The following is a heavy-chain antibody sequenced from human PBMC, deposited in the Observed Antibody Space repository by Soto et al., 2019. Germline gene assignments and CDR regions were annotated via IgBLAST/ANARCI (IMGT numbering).Heavy chain of an antibody. CDR3: ARDMVRGVIIKGWFDP. V-gene: IGHV3-30-3*01. Sequence: QVQLVESGGGVVQPGRSLRLSCAASGFTFSSYAMHWVRQAPGKGLEWVAVMSYDGTNKYYADSVKGRFTISRDNSKNTLYLQINSLRDEDTAGYYCARDMVRGVIIKGWFDPWGQGTLVTVSS. J-gene: IGHJ5*02. D-gene: IGHD3-10*01. CDR2: MSYDGTNK. CDR1: GFTFSSYA.